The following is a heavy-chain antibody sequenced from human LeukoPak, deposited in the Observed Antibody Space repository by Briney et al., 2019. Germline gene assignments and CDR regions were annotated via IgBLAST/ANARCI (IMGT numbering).Heavy chain of an antibody. D-gene: IGHD6-19*01. CDR3: ARELYGSGLGPLWY. CDR2: IHTSGST. CDR1: GGSFTSYY. J-gene: IGHJ4*02. V-gene: IGHV4-4*07. Sequence: PSETLSLTCSVSGGSFTSYYWSWVRQPAGKGLEWIGRIHTSGSTDYNPSLKTRVTMSVVTSKNQFSLKLTSVTAADTAVYYCARELYGSGLGPLWYWGQGTLVTVSS.